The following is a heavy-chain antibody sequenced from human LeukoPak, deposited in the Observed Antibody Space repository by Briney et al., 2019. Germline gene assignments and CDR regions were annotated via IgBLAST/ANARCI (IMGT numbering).Heavy chain of an antibody. V-gene: IGHV3-7*01. CDR1: GFTFSSYW. CDR3: ARETHYYDSSGYSPPLDY. J-gene: IGHJ4*02. D-gene: IGHD3-22*01. CDR2: IKQDGSEK. Sequence: GGSLRLSCAASGFTFSSYWMSWVRQAPGKGLEWVANIKQDGSEKYYVDSVKGRFTISRDNAKNSLYLQMNSLRAEDTAVYYCARETHYYDSSGYSPPLDYWGQGTLVTVSS.